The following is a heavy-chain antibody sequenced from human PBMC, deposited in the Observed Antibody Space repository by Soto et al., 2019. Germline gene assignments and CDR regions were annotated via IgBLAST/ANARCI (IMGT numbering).Heavy chain of an antibody. V-gene: IGHV4-31*03. D-gene: IGHD3-3*01. Sequence: PSETLSLTCTVSGDSLSSGGHYWSWIRQHPGKGLEWIGHIYDSVNTYYSPSLRSRVTISADMSKNQFSLNLRSVTAADTAVYYCARVDNRGYFAIFTDYSGQGTLGTVSS. CDR3: ARVDNRGYFAIFTDY. CDR1: GDSLSSGGHY. J-gene: IGHJ4*02. CDR2: IYDSVNT.